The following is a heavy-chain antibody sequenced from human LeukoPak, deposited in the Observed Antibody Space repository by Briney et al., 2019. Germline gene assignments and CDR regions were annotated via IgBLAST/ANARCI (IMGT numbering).Heavy chain of an antibody. CDR2: ISYDGSNK. Sequence: SGGSLRLSCAASGFTFSSYAMHWVRQAPGKGLEWVAVISYDGSNKYYADSVKGRFTISRDNSKNTLYLQMNSLRAEDTAVYYCARDPITIFGVVIRGGYYFDYWGQGTLVTVSS. V-gene: IGHV3-30-3*01. D-gene: IGHD3-3*01. CDR3: ARDPITIFGVVIRGGYYFDY. J-gene: IGHJ4*02. CDR1: GFTFSSYA.